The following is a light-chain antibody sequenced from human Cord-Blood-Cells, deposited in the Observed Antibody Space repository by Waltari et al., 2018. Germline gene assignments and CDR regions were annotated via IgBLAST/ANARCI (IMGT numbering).Light chain of an antibody. V-gene: IGKV1-5*03. CDR2: KAS. Sequence: DIQMTQSPSTLSASVGDRVTNTCRASQSISSWLAWYQQKPGKAPKLLIYKASSLESGVPSRFSGSGSGTEFTLTISSLQPDDFATYYCQQYNSYQITFGQGTRLEIK. J-gene: IGKJ5*01. CDR3: QQYNSYQIT. CDR1: QSISSW.